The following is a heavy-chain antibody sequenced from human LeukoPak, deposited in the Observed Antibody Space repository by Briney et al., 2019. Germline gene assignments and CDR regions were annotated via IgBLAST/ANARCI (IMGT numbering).Heavy chain of an antibody. Sequence: SGPALVKPTQTLTLTCTFSGFSLSTTGMCVSWIRQPPGKALEWLARIDWDDDKHYTTSLKTRLTISKDTSKNQVVLTMTNMDPADTATYYCARTRGQYYYDSSGYPFDYWGQGTLVTVSS. J-gene: IGHJ4*02. D-gene: IGHD3-22*01. CDR1: GFSLSTTGMC. CDR2: IDWDDDK. V-gene: IGHV2-70*11. CDR3: ARTRGQYYYDSSGYPFDY.